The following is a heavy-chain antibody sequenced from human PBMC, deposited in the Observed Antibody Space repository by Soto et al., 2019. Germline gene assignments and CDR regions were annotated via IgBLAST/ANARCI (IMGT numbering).Heavy chain of an antibody. Sequence: ASVKVSCKASGYTFTSYDINWVRQATGQGLEWMGWMNPNSGNTGYAQKFQGRVTMTRNTSISTAYMELSSLRSEDTAVYYYARTGPGITIFGVVISQEDYYYMDVWGKGTTVTVSS. CDR2: MNPNSGNT. CDR3: ARTGPGITIFGVVISQEDYYYMDV. J-gene: IGHJ6*03. V-gene: IGHV1-8*01. D-gene: IGHD3-3*01. CDR1: GYTFTSYD.